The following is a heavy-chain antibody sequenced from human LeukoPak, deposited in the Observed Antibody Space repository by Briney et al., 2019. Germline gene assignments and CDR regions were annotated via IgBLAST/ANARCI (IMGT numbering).Heavy chain of an antibody. V-gene: IGHV4-34*01. CDR3: ARGGRPLS. J-gene: IGHJ4*02. CDR2: INHSGST. Sequence: SETLSLTCAVYGGSFSGYYWSWIRQPPGKGLEWIGEINHSGSTNYNPSLKGRVTISVDTSKNQFSLKLSSVTAADTAVYYCARGGRPLSWGQGTLVTVSS. CDR1: GGSFSGYY. D-gene: IGHD5/OR15-5a*01.